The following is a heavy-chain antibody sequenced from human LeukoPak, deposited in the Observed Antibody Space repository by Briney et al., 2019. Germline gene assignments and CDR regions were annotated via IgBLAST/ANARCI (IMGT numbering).Heavy chain of an antibody. CDR1: GYTFTSYG. V-gene: IGHV1-18*04. D-gene: IGHD2-15*01. J-gene: IGHJ4*02. CDR3: ARAGGYCGRISCPYYFDY. CDR2: ISAYNGNT. Sequence: ASVKVSCKASGYTFTSYGITWVRQAPGQGLEWVGWISAYNGNTNYEQKLQGRVTMTRDTSTSTAYMELRSLRSEDTAVYYCARAGGYCGRISCPYYFDYWGQGSLVAVSS.